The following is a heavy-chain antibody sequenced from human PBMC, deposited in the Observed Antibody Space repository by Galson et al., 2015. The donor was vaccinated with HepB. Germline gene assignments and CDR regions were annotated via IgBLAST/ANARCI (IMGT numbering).Heavy chain of an antibody. Sequence: VKPTQTLTLTCTFSGFSLSTSGMCVSWIRQPPGKALEWLALIDWDDDKYYSTSLKTRLTISKDTSKNQVVLTMTNMDPVDTATYYCARIGQGGVLGAFDIWGQGTMVTVSS. J-gene: IGHJ3*02. D-gene: IGHD1-26*01. CDR2: IDWDDDK. CDR1: GFSLSTSGMC. CDR3: ARIGQGGVLGAFDI. V-gene: IGHV2-70*01.